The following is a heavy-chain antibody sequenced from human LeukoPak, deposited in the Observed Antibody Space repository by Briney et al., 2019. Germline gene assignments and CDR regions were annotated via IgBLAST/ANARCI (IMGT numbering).Heavy chain of an antibody. Sequence: SETLSLTCTVSGGSISSSSYYWGWIRQPPGKGLEWIGSIYYSGSTYYNPSLKSRVTISVDTSKNQFSLKLSSVTAADTAVYYCARAPPEYYDILTGYYIGTWFDYWGQGTLVTVSS. J-gene: IGHJ4*02. V-gene: IGHV4-39*07. CDR2: IYYSGST. CDR1: GGSISSSSYY. D-gene: IGHD3-9*01. CDR3: ARAPPEYYDILTGYYIGTWFDY.